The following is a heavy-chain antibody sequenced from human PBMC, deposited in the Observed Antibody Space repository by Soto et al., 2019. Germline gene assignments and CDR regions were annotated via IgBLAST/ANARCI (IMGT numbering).Heavy chain of an antibody. V-gene: IGHV3-30*18. CDR2: ISYDGSNK. CDR3: AKEDYYDSSGPALNDY. Sequence: GGSLRLSCAASGVTFSSYGMHWVRQAPGKGLEWVAVISYDGSNKYYADSVKGRFTISRDNSKNTLYLQMNSLRAEDTAVYYCAKEDYYDSSGPALNDYWGQGTLVTVSS. CDR1: GVTFSSYG. J-gene: IGHJ4*02. D-gene: IGHD3-22*01.